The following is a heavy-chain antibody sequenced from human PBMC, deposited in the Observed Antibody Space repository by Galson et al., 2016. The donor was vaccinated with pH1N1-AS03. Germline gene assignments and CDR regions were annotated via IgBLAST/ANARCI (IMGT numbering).Heavy chain of an antibody. CDR3: ARVTGFYQSSALNI. CDR1: GGSVSGYY. CDR2: IYYKGST. Sequence: SETLSLTCTVSGGSVSGYYWSWIRQPPGKGLEWIGYIYYKGSTTYTPSLKSRVTISVDTSKNHFSLKLTSVTAADTAVYYCARVTGFYQSSALNIWGQGTMVTVSS. D-gene: IGHD2-2*01. J-gene: IGHJ3*02. V-gene: IGHV4-59*02.